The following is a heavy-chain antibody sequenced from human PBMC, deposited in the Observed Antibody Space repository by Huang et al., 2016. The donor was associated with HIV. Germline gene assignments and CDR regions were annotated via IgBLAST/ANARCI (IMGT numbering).Heavy chain of an antibody. J-gene: IGHJ6*02. D-gene: IGHD3-10*01. CDR3: ARLIGSPSFYYGLDV. CDR1: GYRFRSNW. Sequence: EVQLVQSGAEVKKPGESLKISCKGSGYRFRSNWIGWVRQLPGKGLEWMGINYPGDSDTRYSPSFQGQVTISADKSINTAYLQWSSLKASDTAMYYCARLIGSPSFYYGLDVWGQGTTVTVSS. CDR2: NYPGDSDT. V-gene: IGHV5-51*01.